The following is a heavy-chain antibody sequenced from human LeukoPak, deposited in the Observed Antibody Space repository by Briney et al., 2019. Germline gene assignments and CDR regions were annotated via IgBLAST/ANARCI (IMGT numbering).Heavy chain of an antibody. CDR3: ARARHGARGIFDY. V-gene: IGHV4-38-2*01. CDR2: IYYSGST. Sequence: PGGSLSLSCAASGFTFGTYAMTWVRQPPGKGLEWIGSIYYSGSTYYNPSLKSRVTISVDTSKNQFSLKLSSVTAADTAVYYCARARHGARGIFDYWGQGTLVTVSS. J-gene: IGHJ4*02. D-gene: IGHD1-26*01. CDR1: GFTFGTYA.